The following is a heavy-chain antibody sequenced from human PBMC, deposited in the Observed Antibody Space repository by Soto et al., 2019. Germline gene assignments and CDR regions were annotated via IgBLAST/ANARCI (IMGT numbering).Heavy chain of an antibody. CDR2: ISAYNGNT. Sequence: ASVKVSCKASGYTFTSYGISWVRQAPGQGLEWMGWISAYNGNTNYAQKLQGRVTMTTDTSTSTAYMELSSLRSEDTAVYYCARGGIVATIGGWGLLDSWGQGILVTVSS. CDR1: GYTFTSYG. CDR3: ARGGIVATIGGWGLLDS. J-gene: IGHJ5*01. D-gene: IGHD5-12*01. V-gene: IGHV1-18*01.